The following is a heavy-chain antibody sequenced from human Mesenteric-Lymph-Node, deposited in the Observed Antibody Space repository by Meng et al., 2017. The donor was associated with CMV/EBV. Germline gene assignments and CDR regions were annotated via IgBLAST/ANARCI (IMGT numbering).Heavy chain of an antibody. CDR2: LNTNTGNP. Sequence: NASAYTFTSYAMNWVRQAPGQGLEWMGWLNTNTGNPTYAQSFTGRFVFSLDTSVSTAYLQISSLKAEDTAVYYCARGMVRGVIISGYWGQGTLVTVSS. V-gene: IGHV7-4-1*02. CDR3: ARGMVRGVIISGY. D-gene: IGHD3-10*01. J-gene: IGHJ4*02. CDR1: AYTFTSYA.